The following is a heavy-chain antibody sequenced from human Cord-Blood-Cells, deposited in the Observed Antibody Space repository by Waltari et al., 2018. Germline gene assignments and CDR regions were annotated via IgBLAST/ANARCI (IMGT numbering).Heavy chain of an antibody. CDR1: GGSFSGYY. Sequence: QVQLQQWGAGLLKPSETLSLTCAVYGGSFSGYYWSWIRQPPGKGLEWIGEINHSGSTNYNPSLKTRVTMSVDTSKNQCSLKLSSVTAADTAVYYCARGSRIIAARVDFQHWGQGTLVTVSS. J-gene: IGHJ1*01. V-gene: IGHV4-34*01. CDR2: INHSGST. D-gene: IGHD6-6*01. CDR3: ARGSRIIAARVDFQH.